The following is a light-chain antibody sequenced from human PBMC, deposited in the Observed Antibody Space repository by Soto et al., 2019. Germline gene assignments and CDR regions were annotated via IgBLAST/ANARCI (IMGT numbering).Light chain of an antibody. Sequence: DIQMTQSPSTLSASVGDRVTITCRASQSISSWLAWYQQKPGKAPKLLIYDASSLESGVPSRFSGSGSGTAFTLPVSSLQPDDFSTYYCQQATFGQGTKVEIK. J-gene: IGKJ1*01. CDR2: DAS. V-gene: IGKV1-5*01. CDR3: QQAT. CDR1: QSISSW.